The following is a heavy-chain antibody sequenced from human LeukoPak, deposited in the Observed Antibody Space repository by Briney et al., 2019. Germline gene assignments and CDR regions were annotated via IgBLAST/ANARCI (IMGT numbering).Heavy chain of an antibody. Sequence: SETLSLTCTVSGGSTSSSSYYWGWIRQPPGKGLEWIGSIYYSGSTYYNPSLKSRVTISVDTSKNQFSLKLSSVTAADSAVYYCARVVSTIFGVVQYYFDYWGQGTLVTVSS. CDR1: GGSTSSSSYY. CDR2: IYYSGST. V-gene: IGHV4-39*07. J-gene: IGHJ4*02. CDR3: ARVVSTIFGVVQYYFDY. D-gene: IGHD3-3*01.